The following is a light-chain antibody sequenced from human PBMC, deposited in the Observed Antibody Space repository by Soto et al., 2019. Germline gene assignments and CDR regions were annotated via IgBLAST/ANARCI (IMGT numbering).Light chain of an antibody. CDR1: QSVSNY. V-gene: IGKV3-11*01. J-gene: IGKJ4*01. Sequence: IVLTQSPVTLSLPPGDRATLSCRASQSVSNYVAWYQQRPGQAPRLLIYDASNRATGIPARFSGSGSGTDFTLTISSLEPEDFAVYYCQQRSQGLTFGGGTKVDIK. CDR2: DAS. CDR3: QQRSQGLT.